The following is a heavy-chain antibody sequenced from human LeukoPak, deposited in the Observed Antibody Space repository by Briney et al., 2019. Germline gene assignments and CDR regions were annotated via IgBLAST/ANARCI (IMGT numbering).Heavy chain of an antibody. CDR2: ISTDGSTT. J-gene: IGHJ4*02. Sequence: PGGSLRLSCAASGFAFSSYWMHWVRQVPGRGPLWVSHISTDGSTTNYADSVKGRFTTSRDNANNTLYLQMNSLRAEDTAVYYCARETEYDHYFDYWGQGTLVTVSS. V-gene: IGHV3-74*01. CDR3: ARETEYDHYFDY. D-gene: IGHD2/OR15-2a*01. CDR1: GFAFSSYW.